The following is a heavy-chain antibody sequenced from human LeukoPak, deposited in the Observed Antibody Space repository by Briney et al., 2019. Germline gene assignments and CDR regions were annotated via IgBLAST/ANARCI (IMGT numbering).Heavy chain of an antibody. CDR1: GGTFSSYT. J-gene: IGHJ4*02. CDR2: TIPILGIA. Sequence: SVKVSCKASGGTFSSYTISWVRQAPGQGLEWMGRTIPILGIANYAQKFQGRVTITADKSTSTAYMELSSPRSEDTAVYYCARGGYCSSTSCLTYFDYWGQGTLVTVSS. D-gene: IGHD2-2*01. V-gene: IGHV1-69*02. CDR3: ARGGYCSSTSCLTYFDY.